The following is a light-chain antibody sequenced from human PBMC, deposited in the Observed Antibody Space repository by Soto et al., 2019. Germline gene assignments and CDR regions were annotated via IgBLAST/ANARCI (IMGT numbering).Light chain of an antibody. V-gene: IGLV1-44*01. J-gene: IGLJ7*01. CDR1: SSNIGSNT. CDR3: AAWDDSLNGAV. CDR2: SNN. Sequence: QSVLTQPPSASGTPGQRVTISCSGSSSNIGSNTVNWYQQLPGTAPTLLIYSNNQRPSGVPDRFSGSKSGTSASLAISGLQSEDEADYYCAAWDDSLNGAVFGGGTQLTLL.